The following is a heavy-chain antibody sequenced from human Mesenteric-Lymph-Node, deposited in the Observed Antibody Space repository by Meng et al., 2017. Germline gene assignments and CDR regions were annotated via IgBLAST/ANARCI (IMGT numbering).Heavy chain of an antibody. Sequence: ASVKVSCKASGYTFTSYDINWVRQATGQGLEWMGWISAYNGNTNYAQKLQGRVTMTTDTSTSTAYMELRSLRSDDTAVYYCARARRYSSGWYLLVYWGQGTLVTVSS. CDR1: GYTFTSYD. D-gene: IGHD6-19*01. V-gene: IGHV1-18*01. J-gene: IGHJ4*02. CDR2: ISAYNGNT. CDR3: ARARRYSSGWYLLVY.